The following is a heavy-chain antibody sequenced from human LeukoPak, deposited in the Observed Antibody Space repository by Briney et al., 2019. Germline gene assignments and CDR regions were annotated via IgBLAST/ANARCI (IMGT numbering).Heavy chain of an antibody. Sequence: GGSLTRSCAAAGFTVSSYRVNWVRQAPGKGVEWVSSISSSSSYIYYADSVKGRFSISRDNAKNSLYLQMNSLRAEDTAVYYCARYAAAGIGWFDPWGQGTLVTVSS. CDR3: ARYAAAGIGWFDP. D-gene: IGHD6-13*01. V-gene: IGHV3-21*01. CDR2: ISSSSSYI. CDR1: GFTVSSYR. J-gene: IGHJ5*02.